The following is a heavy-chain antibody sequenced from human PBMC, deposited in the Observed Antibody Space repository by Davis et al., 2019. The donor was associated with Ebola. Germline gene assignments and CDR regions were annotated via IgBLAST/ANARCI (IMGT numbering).Heavy chain of an antibody. CDR2: IYPGDSDT. Sequence: GESLKISCKGSGYSFTSYWIGWVRQMPGKGLEWMGIIYPGDSDTRYSPSFQGQFTISADKSISTAYLQWSSLKASDTAMYYCARRHYDFWSGYNPRERGDWFDPWGQGTLVTVSS. CDR3: ARRHYDFWSGYNPRERGDWFDP. CDR1: GYSFTSYW. J-gene: IGHJ5*02. D-gene: IGHD3-3*01. V-gene: IGHV5-51*01.